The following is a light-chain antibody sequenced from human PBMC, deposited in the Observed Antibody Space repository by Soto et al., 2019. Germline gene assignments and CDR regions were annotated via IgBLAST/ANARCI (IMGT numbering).Light chain of an antibody. CDR3: QQYSRSPRT. CDR2: GAS. J-gene: IGKJ1*01. V-gene: IGKV3-20*01. Sequence: EIVLTQSPGTLSLSPGERATLSCRASQSVSSSYLAWYQQKPGQAPGLLLYGASSRATGIPDRFSGSGSGTDFALTISILDGEDVGVCYCQQYSRSPRTWVQGNRVDIK. CDR1: QSVSSSY.